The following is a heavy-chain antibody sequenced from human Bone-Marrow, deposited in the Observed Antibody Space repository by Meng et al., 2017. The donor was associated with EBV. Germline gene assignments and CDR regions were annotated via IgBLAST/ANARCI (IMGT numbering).Heavy chain of an antibody. Sequence: RPESGPALVNPSETRSLTCTFSGGSISSSSYYWGWIRQPPGKGVEWIGSIYHSGSTYYNSSLKSRVTISVDTSKNQFSLKLNSVTAADTAVYYCARHSAQIVVVIPLGWFDPWGQGTLVTVSS. CDR2: IYHSGST. CDR3: ARHSAQIVVVIPLGWFDP. CDR1: GGSISSSSYY. D-gene: IGHD2-21*01. J-gene: IGHJ5*02. V-gene: IGHV4-39*01.